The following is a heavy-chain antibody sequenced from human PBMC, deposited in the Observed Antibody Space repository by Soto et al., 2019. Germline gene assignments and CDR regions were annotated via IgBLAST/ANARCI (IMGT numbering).Heavy chain of an antibody. D-gene: IGHD5-12*01. V-gene: IGHV4-34*01. J-gene: IGHJ4*02. CDR1: GGSFSGYY. CDR2: INHSGST. CDR3: ARPTRGEFDY. Sequence: QVQLQQWGAGLLKPSETLSLSCAVYGGSFSGYYWSWIRQPPGKGLEWLGEINHSGSTNYSPSLKSRVTISVDTSKTKFPLKLSSVTAADTAVYYCARPTRGEFDYWGQGTLVTVSS.